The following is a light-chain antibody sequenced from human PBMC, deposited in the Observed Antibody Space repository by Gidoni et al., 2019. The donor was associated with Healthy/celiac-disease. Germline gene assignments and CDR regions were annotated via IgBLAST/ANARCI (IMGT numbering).Light chain of an antibody. CDR3: QQYGSSPRLT. CDR1: QSVSSSY. V-gene: IGKV3-20*01. Sequence: VLTQSPGTLSLSPGERATLSCRASQSVSSSYLAWYQQKPGQAPRLLIYGASSRATGIPDRFSGSGSGTDFTLTISRLEPEDFAVYYCQQYGSSPRLTFGGGTKVEIK. CDR2: GAS. J-gene: IGKJ4*01.